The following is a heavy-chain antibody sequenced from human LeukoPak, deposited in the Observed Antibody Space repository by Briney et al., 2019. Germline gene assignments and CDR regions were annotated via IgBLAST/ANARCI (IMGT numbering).Heavy chain of an antibody. J-gene: IGHJ4*02. D-gene: IGHD5-18*01. CDR2: IYYSGST. V-gene: IGHV4-31*03. CDR3: AREYSYGFDY. CDR1: GGSISSGGYY. Sequence: IPSETLSLTCTVSGGSISSGGYYWSWIRQHPGKGLEWIGYIYYSGSTYYNPSLKSRVTISVDTSKNQFSLKLSSVTAADTAVYYCAREYSYGFDYWGQGTLVTVSS.